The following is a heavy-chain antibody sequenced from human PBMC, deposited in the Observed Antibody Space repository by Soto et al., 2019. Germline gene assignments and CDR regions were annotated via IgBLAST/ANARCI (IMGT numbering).Heavy chain of an antibody. CDR1: GLSISSYY. CDR3: ATSPRYRNYFDS. V-gene: IGHV4-59*01. Sequence: PSETLSLTCTVSGLSISSYYWNWIRQPPGGGLEWIGYIYYSGSTTYNPSLKSRVTISMDTSRSQLSLKLSSVTAADTAVYYCATSPRYRNYFDSWGQGTLVTVSS. D-gene: IGHD3-16*02. CDR2: IYYSGST. J-gene: IGHJ4*02.